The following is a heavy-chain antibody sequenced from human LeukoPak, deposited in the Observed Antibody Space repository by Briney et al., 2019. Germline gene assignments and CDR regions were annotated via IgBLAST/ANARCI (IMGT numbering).Heavy chain of an antibody. D-gene: IGHD5-18*01. CDR2: ISYDGSDK. Sequence: GGSLRLSCAASGFTFSSYALPWVRQAPGKGLEWVAVISYDGSDKYYADSVKGRFTISRDNSKNTVHLQMNSLRAEDTAVYYCARASEEEGYTYAPYYYAMDVWGQGTTVTVSS. CDR1: GFTFSSYA. V-gene: IGHV3-30*04. CDR3: ARASEEEGYTYAPYYYAMDV. J-gene: IGHJ6*02.